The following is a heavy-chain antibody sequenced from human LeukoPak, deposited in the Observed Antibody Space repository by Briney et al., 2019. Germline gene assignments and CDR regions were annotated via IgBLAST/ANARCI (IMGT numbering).Heavy chain of an antibody. J-gene: IGHJ4*02. Sequence: GGSLRLSCAASGFTFSDYYMSWIRQAPGKGLEWVSYISSSGSTIYYADSVKGRFTISRDNAKNSLYLQMNSLRAEDTAVYYCAKEPSYGSTYNYWGQGTLVTVSS. CDR2: ISSSGSTI. CDR3: AKEPSYGSTYNY. V-gene: IGHV3-11*01. CDR1: GFTFSDYY. D-gene: IGHD5-18*01.